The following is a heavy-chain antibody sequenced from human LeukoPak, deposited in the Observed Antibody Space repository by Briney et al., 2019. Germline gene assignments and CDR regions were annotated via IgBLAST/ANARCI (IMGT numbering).Heavy chain of an antibody. Sequence: GGSLRLSCAASGFTFSSYSMNWVRQAPGKGLEWVSSISSSSSYIYYADSVKGRFTISRDNAKKSLFLQMNSLRAEDTAVYYCARGKGWEQPIDYWGQGTLVTVSS. CDR2: ISSSSSYI. CDR3: ARGKGWEQPIDY. CDR1: GFTFSSYS. D-gene: IGHD1-26*01. J-gene: IGHJ4*02. V-gene: IGHV3-21*01.